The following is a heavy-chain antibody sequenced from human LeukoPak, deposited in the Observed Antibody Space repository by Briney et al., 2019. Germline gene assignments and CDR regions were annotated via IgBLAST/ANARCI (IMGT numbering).Heavy chain of an antibody. CDR1: GFTFSDYS. CDR3: ARIPRRGYSGYDRNFMDV. Sequence: GGSLRLSCAASGFTFSDYSMNWVRQAPGEGLEWISYISSSSSTIYYADSVKGRFTISRDNAKNSLYLQMNSLRAEDTAVFYCARIPRRGYSGYDRNFMDVWGKGATVTVSS. D-gene: IGHD5-12*01. J-gene: IGHJ6*03. V-gene: IGHV3-48*04. CDR2: ISSSSSTI.